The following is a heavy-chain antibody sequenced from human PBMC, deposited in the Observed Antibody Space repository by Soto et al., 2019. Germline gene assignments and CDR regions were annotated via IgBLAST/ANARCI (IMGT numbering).Heavy chain of an antibody. V-gene: IGHV4-30-4*01. CDR3: ARERPDGARLDP. CDR1: GGSISSGDYY. D-gene: IGHD6-6*01. CDR2: IYHSGST. Sequence: QVQLQESGPGLVKPSQTLSLTCTVSGGSISSGDYYWSWIRQPPGKGLEWIGYIYHSGSTYYNPSLKSGVTISVNTSKNQFSLKLSSVTAADTAVYYCARERPDGARLDPWGQGTLVTVSS. J-gene: IGHJ5*02.